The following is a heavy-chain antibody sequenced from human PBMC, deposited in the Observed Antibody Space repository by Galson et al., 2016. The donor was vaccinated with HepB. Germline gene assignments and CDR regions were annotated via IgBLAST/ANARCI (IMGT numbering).Heavy chain of an antibody. J-gene: IGHJ4*02. CDR2: VRYDGTNK. Sequence: SLRLSCAATGFTFSNYGMHWVRQAPGKGLEWEAVVRYDGTNKNYADSVKGRFTISRDNSKNTLYLQMTSLRPEDTAVYYCAKEGDPYILNFWGQGTLVTVSS. CDR1: GFTFSNYG. V-gene: IGHV3-33*06. CDR3: AKEGDPYILNF. D-gene: IGHD2-21*01.